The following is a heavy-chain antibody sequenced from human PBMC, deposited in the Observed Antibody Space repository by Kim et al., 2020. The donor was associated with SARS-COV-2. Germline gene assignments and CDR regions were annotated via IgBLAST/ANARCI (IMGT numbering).Heavy chain of an antibody. CDR1: GFAFSRNW. Sequence: GGSLRLSCAASGFAFSRNWMSWVRQAPGKGLEWVAKINEDGSERYYVESVEGRFTISRDNAKNSLYLNMNNLGAEDTGVYYCARDRRYSLDYWGQGTLVTVST. D-gene: IGHD2-15*01. V-gene: IGHV3-7*01. CDR3: ARDRRYSLDY. J-gene: IGHJ4*02. CDR2: INEDGSER.